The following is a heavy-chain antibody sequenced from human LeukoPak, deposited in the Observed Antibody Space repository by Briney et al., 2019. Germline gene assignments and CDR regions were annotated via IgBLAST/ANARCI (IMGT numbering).Heavy chain of an antibody. J-gene: IGHJ4*02. CDR2: ISYDGSNK. V-gene: IGHV3-30*04. CDR1: GFTFSSYA. Sequence: PGGSLRLSCAASGFTFSSYAMHWVRQAPGKGLEWVAVISYDGSNKYYADSVKGRFTISRDNSKNTLYLQMNSLRAEDTAVYYCAREGTAIFGVVITGYKDYWGQGTLVTVSS. D-gene: IGHD3-3*01. CDR3: AREGTAIFGVVITGYKDY.